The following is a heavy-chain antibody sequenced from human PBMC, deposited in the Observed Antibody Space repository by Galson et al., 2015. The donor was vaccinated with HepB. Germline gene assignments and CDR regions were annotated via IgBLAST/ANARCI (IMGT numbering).Heavy chain of an antibody. V-gene: IGHV3-15*07. J-gene: IGHJ4*01. CDR1: GFIFSNAW. CDR3: TALSFDYDYLTGYSLKFDY. D-gene: IGHD3-9*01. Sequence: SLRLSCAASGFIFSNAWMNWIRQAPGKGLEWVGRIKSQNDGGTADYIVSVKDRFTISRDDSKNMLYLQMNSLKSEDTATYYCTALSFDYDYLTGYSLKFDYWGHGTLVTVSS. CDR2: IKSQNDGGTA.